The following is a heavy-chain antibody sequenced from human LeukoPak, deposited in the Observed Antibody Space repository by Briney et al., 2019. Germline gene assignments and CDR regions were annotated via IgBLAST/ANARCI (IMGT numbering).Heavy chain of an antibody. V-gene: IGHV1-69*13. Sequence: ASVKVSCKASGGTFSSYAISWVRQAPGQGLEWMGGIIPIFGTANYAQKFQGRVTITADESTSTAYMELSSLRSEDTAVYYCARGDCSSTSCYLGYYYYYYGMDVWGQGTTVTVSS. CDR2: IIPIFGTA. CDR1: GGTFSSYA. J-gene: IGHJ6*02. D-gene: IGHD2-2*01. CDR3: ARGDCSSTSCYLGYYYYYYGMDV.